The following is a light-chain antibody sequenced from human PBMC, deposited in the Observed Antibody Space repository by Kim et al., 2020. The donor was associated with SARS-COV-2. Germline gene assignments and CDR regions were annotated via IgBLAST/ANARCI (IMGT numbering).Light chain of an antibody. Sequence: VSVGVRVTITCRASQGITNSLAWYQQKPGKVPQVLIYAASVLQSGVPSRFSGSGSGTDFTLTISSLQPEDVATYYCQKYNSAPWTFGQGTKADIK. CDR3: QKYNSAPWT. CDR1: QGITNS. CDR2: AAS. J-gene: IGKJ1*01. V-gene: IGKV1-27*01.